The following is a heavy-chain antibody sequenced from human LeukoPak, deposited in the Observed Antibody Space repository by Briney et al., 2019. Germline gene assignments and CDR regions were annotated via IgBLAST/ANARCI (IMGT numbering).Heavy chain of an antibody. V-gene: IGHV4-61*01. D-gene: IGHD3-10*01. CDR2: IYYSGYT. J-gene: IGHJ6*03. CDR1: GYSISSGYY. Sequence: SETLSLTCTVSGYSISSGYYWSWIRQPPGKGLEWIGYIYYSGYTNYNPSLKSRVTISVDTSKNQFSLKLSSVTAADTAVYYCARTTMVRGTYYMDVWGKGTTVTISS. CDR3: ARTTMVRGTYYMDV.